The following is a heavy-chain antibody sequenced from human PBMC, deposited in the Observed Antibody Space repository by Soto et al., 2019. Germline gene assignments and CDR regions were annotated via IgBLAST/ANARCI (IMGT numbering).Heavy chain of an antibody. Sequence: GGSLRLSCAASGFNFSSYAMKWVRQAPGKGLEWVSLIGESGTPTYYADSVKGRFTISRDNSGNTLFLETYSLRAEDTAVYYCARYIPGVRYYGMDVWGQGTTVTVSS. CDR2: IGESGTPT. J-gene: IGHJ6*02. D-gene: IGHD2-2*01. V-gene: IGHV3-23*01. CDR1: GFNFSSYA. CDR3: ARYIPGVRYYGMDV.